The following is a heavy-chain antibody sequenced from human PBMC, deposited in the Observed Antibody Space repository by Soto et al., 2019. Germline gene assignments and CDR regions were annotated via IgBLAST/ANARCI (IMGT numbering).Heavy chain of an antibody. J-gene: IGHJ4*02. Sequence: EVPLLESGGGLVQPGGSLRLSCAASGFTFSSYAMSWVRQAPGKGLEWVSAISGSGGSTYYADSVKGRFTTSRDNSKDTLYLQMNSLRAEDTAVYYCAKDAFSVLERIDYWGQGTLVTVSS. CDR3: AKDAFSVLERIDY. CDR1: GFTFSSYA. CDR2: ISGSGGST. V-gene: IGHV3-23*01.